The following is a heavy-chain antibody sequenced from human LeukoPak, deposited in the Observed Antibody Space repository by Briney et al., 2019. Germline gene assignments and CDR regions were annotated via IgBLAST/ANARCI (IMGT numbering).Heavy chain of an antibody. Sequence: SETLSLTCTVSGGSFTSYYWSWIRQPAGKGLEWIGHIDTSGTTNYNPSLKSRVTMSTDTSKNQFSLKLSSVTAADTAVYYCAREVVTAISDAFDIWGQGTMVTVSS. CDR2: IDTSGTT. D-gene: IGHD2-21*02. CDR3: AREVVTAISDAFDI. J-gene: IGHJ3*02. CDR1: GGSFTSYY. V-gene: IGHV4-4*07.